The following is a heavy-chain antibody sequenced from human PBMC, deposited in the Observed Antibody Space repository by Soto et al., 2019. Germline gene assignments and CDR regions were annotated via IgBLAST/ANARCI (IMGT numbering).Heavy chain of an antibody. CDR1: GFTSTRYS. V-gene: IGHV3-21*06. J-gene: IGHJ4*02. CDR3: ARESGDLTSNFDY. CDR2: ISSTTNYI. D-gene: IGHD3-10*01. Sequence: PGGSLRLSCAASGFTSTRYSMNWVRQAPGKGLEWVSSISSTTNYIYYGDSMKGRFTISRDNAKNSLYLEMNSLRAEDTAVYYCARESGDLTSNFDYWGQGTLVTVSS.